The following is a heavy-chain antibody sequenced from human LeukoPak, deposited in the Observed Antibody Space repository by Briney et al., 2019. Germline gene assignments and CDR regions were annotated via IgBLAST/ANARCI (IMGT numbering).Heavy chain of an antibody. V-gene: IGHV4-30-4*01. Sequence: SETLSVTCTVSGGSISSGDYYWSWIRQPPGKGLEWIGYIYYSGSTYYNPSLKSRVTISVDTSKNQFSLKLSSVTAADTAVYYCARVIPAALFAVDWFDPWGQGTLVTVSS. CDR2: IYYSGST. CDR3: ARVIPAALFAVDWFDP. CDR1: GGSISSGDYY. J-gene: IGHJ5*02. D-gene: IGHD2-2*01.